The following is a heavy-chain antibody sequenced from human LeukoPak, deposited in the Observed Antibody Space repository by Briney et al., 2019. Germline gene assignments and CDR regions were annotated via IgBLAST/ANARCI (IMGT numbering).Heavy chain of an antibody. CDR1: GYTFTSYG. CDR2: ISAYNGNT. CDR3: ARDKGYSSGPAD. D-gene: IGHD6-19*01. J-gene: IGHJ4*02. Sequence: ASVKASCKASGYTFTSYGISWVRQAPGQGLEWMGWISAYNGNTNYAQKLQGRVTITTDTSTSTAYKELRSLRSDDTAVYYCARDKGYSSGPADWGQGTLVTVSS. V-gene: IGHV1-18*01.